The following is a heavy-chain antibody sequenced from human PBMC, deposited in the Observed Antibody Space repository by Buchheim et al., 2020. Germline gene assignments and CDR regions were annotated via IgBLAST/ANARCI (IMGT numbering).Heavy chain of an antibody. D-gene: IGHD5-12*01. CDR2: IKQDGSEK. Sequence: EVQLVESGGGLVQPGGSLRLPCAASGFTFSSYWMSWVRQAPGKGLEWVANIKQDGSEKYYVDSVKGRFTISRDNAKNSLYLQMNSLRAEDTAVYYCARGNVGYSGYETPQGYWGQGTL. J-gene: IGHJ4*02. CDR1: GFTFSSYW. V-gene: IGHV3-7*01. CDR3: ARGNVGYSGYETPQGY.